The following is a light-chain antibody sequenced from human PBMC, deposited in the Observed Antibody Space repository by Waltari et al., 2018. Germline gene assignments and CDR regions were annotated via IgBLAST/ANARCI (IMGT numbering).Light chain of an antibody. V-gene: IGKV3-20*01. CDR1: QSVSSSY. J-gene: IGKJ4*01. Sequence: CRASQSVSSSYLAWYQQKPCQAPRLLIYGASSRATGIPDRFSGSGSGTDFTLTISRLEPEDFAVYYCQQYGSAPLTFGGGTKVEIK. CDR3: QQYGSAPLT. CDR2: GAS.